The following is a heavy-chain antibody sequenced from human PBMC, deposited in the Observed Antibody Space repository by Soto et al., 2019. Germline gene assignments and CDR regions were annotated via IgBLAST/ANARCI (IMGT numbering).Heavy chain of an antibody. CDR2: FDPEDGET. CDR3: ATDAPRLRYFDGSGFDI. D-gene: IGHD3-9*01. J-gene: IGHJ3*02. CDR1: GYTLTELS. Sequence: EASVKVSCKVSGYTLTELSMHWVRQAPGKGLEWMGGFDPEDGETIYAQKFQGRVTMTEDTSTDTAYMELSSLRSEDTAVYYCATDAPRLRYFDGSGFDIWGQGTMVTVSS. V-gene: IGHV1-24*01.